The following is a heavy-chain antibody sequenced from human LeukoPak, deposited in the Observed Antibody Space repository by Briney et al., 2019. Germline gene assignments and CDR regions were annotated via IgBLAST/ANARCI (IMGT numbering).Heavy chain of an antibody. J-gene: IGHJ4*02. V-gene: IGHV3-21*01. CDR3: GTADLTGYYGGDY. D-gene: IGHD3-9*01. Sequence: GGSLRLSCAASAFTFTNYNMIWVRQAPGKGLEWVSSISSSSIYIYYADSVKGRFTISRDDAKHSLFLQMNSLRAEDTAVYYCGTADLTGYYGGDYWGQGTLVTVSS. CDR2: ISSSSIYI. CDR1: AFTFTNYN.